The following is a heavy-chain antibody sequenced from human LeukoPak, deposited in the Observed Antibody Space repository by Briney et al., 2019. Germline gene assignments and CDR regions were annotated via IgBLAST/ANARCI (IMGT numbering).Heavy chain of an antibody. CDR1: GFTLRSNH. CDR3: ARGGLGDYYYDSSGYRT. CDR2: ISRSGSTI. Sequence: GGSLRLPCAASGFTLRSNHMSWPPQAPGKGLEWVSYISRSGSTIYYADPVKGRFTISRDNAKNTLYLQMNSRRAEDTAVYYCARGGLGDYYYDSSGYRTWGQGWLVTVSS. J-gene: IGHJ4*02. V-gene: IGHV3-11*04. D-gene: IGHD3-22*01.